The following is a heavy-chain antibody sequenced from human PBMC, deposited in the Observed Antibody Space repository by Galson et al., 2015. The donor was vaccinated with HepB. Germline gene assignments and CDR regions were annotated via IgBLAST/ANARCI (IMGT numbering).Heavy chain of an antibody. CDR1: GGSINYYY. D-gene: IGHD6-19*01. V-gene: IGHV4-59*01. Sequence: LSLTCTVSGGSINYYYWSWIRQSPGRGLEWIGYISDSGHTNYHPSLKSRVPIPLDPSKNQFSLRLNSVTAAATAVYYCARQSREYSSGWYLGSFNYMDVWGKGSTVIVSS. CDR2: ISDSGHT. J-gene: IGHJ6*03. CDR3: ARQSREYSSGWYLGSFNYMDV.